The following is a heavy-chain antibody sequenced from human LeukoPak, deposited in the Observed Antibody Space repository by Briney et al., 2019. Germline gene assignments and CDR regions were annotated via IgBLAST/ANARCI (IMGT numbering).Heavy chain of an antibody. V-gene: IGHV3-48*01. CDR2: ISSSSSTI. Sequence: GGSLRLSCAASGFTFSSYSMNWVRQAPGKGLEWVSYISSSSSTIYYADSVKGRFTISRDNSKNTLYLQMNSLRAEDTAVYYCARDASISRGVIDYWGQGTLVTVSS. CDR1: GFTFSSYS. CDR3: ARDASISRGVIDY. J-gene: IGHJ4*02. D-gene: IGHD3-10*01.